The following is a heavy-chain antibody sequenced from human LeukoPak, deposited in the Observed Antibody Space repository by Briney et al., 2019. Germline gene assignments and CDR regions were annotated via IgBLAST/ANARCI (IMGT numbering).Heavy chain of an antibody. J-gene: IGHJ4*02. CDR3: ARGTKPYRYCSSTSCRYYFDY. V-gene: IGHV1-8*01. CDR1: GYTFTSYD. CDR2: MNPNSGNT. D-gene: IGHD2-2*01. Sequence: ASVKVSCKASGYTFTSYDINWVREATGQGREWMGWMNPNSGNTGYAQKFQGRVTVTRNTSISTAYMELSSLRSEDTAVYYCARGTKPYRYCSSTSCRYYFDYWGQGTLVTVSS.